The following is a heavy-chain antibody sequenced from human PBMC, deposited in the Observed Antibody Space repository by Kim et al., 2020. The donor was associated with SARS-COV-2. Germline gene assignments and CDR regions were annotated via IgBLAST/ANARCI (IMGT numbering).Heavy chain of an antibody. V-gene: IGHV4-4*06. J-gene: IGHJ6*02. CDR3: ARDCNVGSGGYYYYGMDV. D-gene: IGHD3-10*01. Sequence: KSRVTMSVDTSKNQFSLKLSCVTAADTAVYYCARDCNVGSGGYYYYGMDVWGQGTTVTVSS.